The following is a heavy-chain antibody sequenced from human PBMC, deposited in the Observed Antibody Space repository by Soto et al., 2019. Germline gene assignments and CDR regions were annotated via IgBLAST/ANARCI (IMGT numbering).Heavy chain of an antibody. J-gene: IGHJ4*02. D-gene: IGHD3-16*01. V-gene: IGHV3-7*01. CDR1: GFTFTDFY. CDR2: IRPDGSET. CDR3: TGCGGHDSTY. Sequence: EVQLVQSGGGLVQPGGSLRLSCVGSGFTFTDFYMNWLRQAPGKGLVWVANIRPDGSETNYVESVKGRFTTSRDNAKNSLFLQMNSLRADDKSVYYCTGCGGHDSTYWGQGILVTVSS.